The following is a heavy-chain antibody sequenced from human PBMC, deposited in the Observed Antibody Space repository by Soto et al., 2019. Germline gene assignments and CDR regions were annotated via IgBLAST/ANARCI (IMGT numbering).Heavy chain of an antibody. D-gene: IGHD2-15*01. V-gene: IGHV3-33*01. Sequence: PGGSLRLSCAASGFTFSSYGMHWVRQAPGKGLEWVAVIWYDGSNTYYADSVKGRFTISRDNSKDTLYLQMNSLRAEDTAVYYCSHCSSVTCYRSYFDSWGQGTLVTVSS. CDR3: SHCSSVTCYRSYFDS. CDR1: GFTFSSYG. CDR2: IWYDGSNT. J-gene: IGHJ4*02.